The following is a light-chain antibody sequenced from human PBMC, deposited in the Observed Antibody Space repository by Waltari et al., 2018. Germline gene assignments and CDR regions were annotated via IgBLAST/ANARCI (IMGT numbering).Light chain of an antibody. CDR3: QSGDNSGTNRVL. V-gene: IGLV3-25*03. CDR2: KVR. CDR1: ALTKQY. J-gene: IGLJ2*01. Sequence: SYELPQPPSVSVSPGQTARITCSGDALTKQYVYWYQQKSAKAPILVMYKVRDRPSGIPERFSGSSSGTTVTLTISGVQAEDEADYHCQSGDNSGTNRVLFGGGTKLTVL.